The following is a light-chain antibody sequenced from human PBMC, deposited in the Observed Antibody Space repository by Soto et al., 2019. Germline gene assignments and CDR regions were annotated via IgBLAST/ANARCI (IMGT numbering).Light chain of an antibody. J-gene: IGLJ3*02. CDR3: ISYTSTNTWV. CDR1: SSDVGGHNY. Sequence: QSALTQPASVSGSRGQSITISCTGTSSDVGGHNYVSWYQQHPGKAPKFMIFEVSNRPSGVSNRFSGSKSGNTASLTISGLQAEDEADYYCISYTSTNTWVFGGGTTLTVL. CDR2: EVS. V-gene: IGLV2-14*01.